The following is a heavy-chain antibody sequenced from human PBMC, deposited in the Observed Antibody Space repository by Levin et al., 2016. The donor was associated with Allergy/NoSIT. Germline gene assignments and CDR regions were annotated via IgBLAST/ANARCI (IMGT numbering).Heavy chain of an antibody. CDR2: IAKDGGYE. D-gene: IGHD1-26*01. V-gene: IGHV3-30*14. J-gene: IGHJ4*02. Sequence: GGSLRLSCTASGFTFNDYVIHWVRQAPGKGLEWLAVIAKDGGYENYAESVKGRFTISRDNSKNTLHLQMNSLRPEDTAIYYCVRDGRKHFVRAFDYWGPGTLVTVSS. CDR3: VRDGRKHFVRAFDY. CDR1: GFTFNDYV.